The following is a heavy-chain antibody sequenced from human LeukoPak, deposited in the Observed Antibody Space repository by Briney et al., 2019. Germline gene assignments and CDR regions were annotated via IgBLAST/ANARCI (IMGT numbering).Heavy chain of an antibody. J-gene: IGHJ4*02. CDR2: MSSGSSYI. Sequence: GGSLRLSCAASGSTFSSYSMTWVRQAPGKGLEWVSSMSSGSSYIYYADSVRGRFTISRDNAKNSLYLLMNSLRAEDTAVYYCARDRPTGASRLFVVQWGQGTLVTVSS. V-gene: IGHV3-21*01. D-gene: IGHD3-3*01. CDR1: GSTFSSYS. CDR3: ARDRPTGASRLFVVQ.